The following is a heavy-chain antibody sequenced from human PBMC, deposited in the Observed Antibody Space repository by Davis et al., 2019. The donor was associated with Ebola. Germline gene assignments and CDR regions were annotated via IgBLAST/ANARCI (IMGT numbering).Heavy chain of an antibody. V-gene: IGHV3-7*01. Sequence: GESLKISCAASGFTFSSSWMSWVRQAPGKGLEWVANIKQDGSEKYYVDSVKGRFTVSRDNAKNSLYLQMNSLRAEDTAVYYCARDELGGVIVRYFDYWGQGTLVAVSS. CDR1: GFTFSSSW. J-gene: IGHJ4*02. D-gene: IGHD3-16*02. CDR2: IKQDGSEK. CDR3: ARDELGGVIVRYFDY.